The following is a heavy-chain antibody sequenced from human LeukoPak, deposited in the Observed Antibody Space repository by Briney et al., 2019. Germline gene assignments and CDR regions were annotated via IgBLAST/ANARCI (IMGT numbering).Heavy chain of an antibody. CDR2: INSDGSST. CDR3: AKDDGGSYFYYYGMDV. Sequence: GSLRLSCAASGFTFSSYWMHWVRQAPGKGLVWVSRINSDGSSTSYADSVKGRFTISRDNAKNTLYLQMNSLRAEDTAVYYCAKDDGGSYFYYYGMDVWGQGTTVTVSS. D-gene: IGHD1-26*01. J-gene: IGHJ6*02. CDR1: GFTFSSYW. V-gene: IGHV3-74*01.